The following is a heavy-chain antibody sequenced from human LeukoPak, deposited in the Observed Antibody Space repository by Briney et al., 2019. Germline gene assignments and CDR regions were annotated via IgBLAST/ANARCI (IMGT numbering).Heavy chain of an antibody. CDR2: ISWNGDST. D-gene: IGHD1-26*01. CDR3: AKGIGTYQGPFDS. J-gene: IGHJ4*02. Sequence: GGSLRLSCAASGFTFSSYAMYWVRQVPGEGLQWVSGISWNGDSTGYADSVKGRFTISRDNAKNSLYLQMNSLRNEDKALYYCAKGIGTYQGPFDSWGQGTLVTVSS. CDR1: GFTFSSYA. V-gene: IGHV3-9*01.